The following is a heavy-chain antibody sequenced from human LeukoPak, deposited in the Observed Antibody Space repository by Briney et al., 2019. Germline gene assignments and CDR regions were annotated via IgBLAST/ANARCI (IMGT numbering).Heavy chain of an antibody. V-gene: IGHV1-46*01. CDR1: GYTFTSNH. Sequence: GTSVKVSCKASGYTFTSNHIHCVRQAPGQGLEWMGVINPSGDSTSYAQKFQGRVTMTRDTSTSTVYMELSSLRSEDTAIYYCAKLAASETGEGSWGQGTLVTVFS. D-gene: IGHD6-13*01. J-gene: IGHJ5*02. CDR3: AKLAASETGEGS. CDR2: INPSGDST.